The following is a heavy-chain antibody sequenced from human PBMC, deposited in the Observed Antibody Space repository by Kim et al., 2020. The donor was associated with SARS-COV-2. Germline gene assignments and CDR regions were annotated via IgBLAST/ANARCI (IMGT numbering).Heavy chain of an antibody. CDR2: ISYDGSNK. Sequence: GGSLRLSCAASGFTFSSYAMHWVRQAPGKGLEWVAVISYDGSNKYYADSVKGRFTISRDNSKNTLYLQMNSLRAEDTAGYYCARDPSRYSSSWYLDYWG. D-gene: IGHD6-13*01. V-gene: IGHV3-30-3*01. CDR3: ARDPSRYSSSWYLDY. J-gene: IGHJ4*01. CDR1: GFTFSSYA.